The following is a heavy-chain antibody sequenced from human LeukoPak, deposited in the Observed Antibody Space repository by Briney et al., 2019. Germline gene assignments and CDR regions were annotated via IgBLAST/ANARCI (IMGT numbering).Heavy chain of an antibody. D-gene: IGHD3-16*02. J-gene: IGHJ4*02. CDR1: GFSLSTSGVG. Sequence: ESGPTLVKPTQTLTLTCTFSGFSLSTSGVGVGWIRQPPGKALEWLALIYWDDDKRYSPSLKSRLTITKDTSKNQVVLTMTNMDPVDTATYYCAHSIPLLRLGELSPFDYWGQGTLVTVSS. CDR3: AHSIPLLRLGELSPFDY. CDR2: IYWDDDK. V-gene: IGHV2-5*02.